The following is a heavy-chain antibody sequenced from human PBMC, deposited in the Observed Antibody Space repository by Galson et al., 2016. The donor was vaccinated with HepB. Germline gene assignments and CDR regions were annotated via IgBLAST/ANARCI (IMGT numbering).Heavy chain of an antibody. J-gene: IGHJ5*02. CDR2: ISAYNGNT. CDR3: PSQYGSGSVSWFAP. Sequence: SCKASGYTFTSYAISWVRQAPGQGLEWMGWISAYNGNTNYAQNPQGRVTMTTDTSTSTAYMELRSLISDATAVYYCPSQYGSGSVSWFAPWGQGTLVTVSS. D-gene: IGHD3-10*01. V-gene: IGHV1-18*01. CDR1: GYTFTSYA.